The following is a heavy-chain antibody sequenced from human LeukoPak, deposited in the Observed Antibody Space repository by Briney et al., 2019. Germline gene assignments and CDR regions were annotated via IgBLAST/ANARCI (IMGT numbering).Heavy chain of an antibody. Sequence: SETLSLTCTVSGGSISSYYWSWIRQPPGKGLEWIGYIYYSGNTNYNPSLKSRVTISVDTSKNQFSLKLNSVTAADTAVYYCARQTGSGLFILPGGQGTLVTVSS. D-gene: IGHD3/OR15-3a*01. CDR1: GGSISSYY. V-gene: IGHV4-59*01. CDR3: ARQTGSGLFILP. CDR2: IYYSGNT. J-gene: IGHJ4*02.